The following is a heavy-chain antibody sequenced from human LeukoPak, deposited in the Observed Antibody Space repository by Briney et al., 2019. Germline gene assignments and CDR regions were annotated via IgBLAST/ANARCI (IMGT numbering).Heavy chain of an antibody. CDR1: GFTFDDYA. V-gene: IGHV3-9*01. CDR2: ISWDSGSI. CDR3: AKDTTMIAEDAFDI. D-gene: IGHD3-22*01. Sequence: GGSLRLSCAASGFTFDDYAMHWVRQAPGKGLEWVSGISWDSGSIGYADSVKGRFTISRDNAKNSLYLQMNSLRAEDTALYYCAKDTTMIAEDAFDIWGQGTMVTVSS. J-gene: IGHJ3*02.